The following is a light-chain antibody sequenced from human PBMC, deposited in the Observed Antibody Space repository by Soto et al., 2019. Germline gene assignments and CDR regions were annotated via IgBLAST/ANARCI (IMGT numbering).Light chain of an antibody. Sequence: SALTQPPSASGSPGQSVTISCTGTSNDVGGFSYVSWYQQHAGKAPKLMIYEARKRPSGVPDRFSGSKSGNTASLTVSGLQADDEADYYCSSYTGSNDLVFGGGTKLTVL. J-gene: IGLJ3*02. CDR3: SSYTGSNDLV. V-gene: IGLV2-8*01. CDR2: EAR. CDR1: SNDVGGFSY.